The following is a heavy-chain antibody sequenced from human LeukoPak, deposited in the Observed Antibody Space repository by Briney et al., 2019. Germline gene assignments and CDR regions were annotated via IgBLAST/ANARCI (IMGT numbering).Heavy chain of an antibody. CDR1: GGTFSSYD. CDR3: ARGDFGDYFLDY. V-gene: IGHV1-8*01. Sequence: ASVKVSCKASGGTFSSYDINWVRQATGQGLEWMGWMNPNSGNTDYAQRFQGRVTMTRNTSISTAYMELSSLRSEDTAVYYCARGDFGDYFLDYWGQGTLVTVSS. J-gene: IGHJ4*02. D-gene: IGHD4-17*01. CDR2: MNPNSGNT.